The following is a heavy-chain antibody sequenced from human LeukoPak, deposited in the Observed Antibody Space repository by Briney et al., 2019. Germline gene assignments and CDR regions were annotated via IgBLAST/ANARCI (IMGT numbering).Heavy chain of an antibody. J-gene: IGHJ4*02. Sequence: SETLSLTCTVSGGSISSSSYYWSWIRQPAGKGLEWIGRIYTSGSTNYNPFLKSRVTMSVDTSKNQFSLKLSSVTAADTAVYYCARDKGVVTDCWGQGTLVTVSS. D-gene: IGHD3-3*01. V-gene: IGHV4-61*02. CDR3: ARDKGVVTDC. CDR2: IYTSGST. CDR1: GGSISSSSYY.